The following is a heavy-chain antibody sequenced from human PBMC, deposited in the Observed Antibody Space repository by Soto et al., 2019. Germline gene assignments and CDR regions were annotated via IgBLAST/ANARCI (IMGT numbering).Heavy chain of an antibody. CDR2: IIPISGTA. Sequence: QVQLVQSGAEVKKPGSSVKVSCKASGGTFSSYAISWVRQAPGQGLKWMGGIIPISGTANYAQKFQGRVTITADDCTSTAYMELSSLRSEDTAVYYCARSQGSSTSLEIYYYYYYGMDVWGQGTTVTVSS. J-gene: IGHJ6*02. D-gene: IGHD2-2*01. CDR3: ARSQGSSTSLEIYYYYYYGMDV. V-gene: IGHV1-69*01. CDR1: GGTFSSYA.